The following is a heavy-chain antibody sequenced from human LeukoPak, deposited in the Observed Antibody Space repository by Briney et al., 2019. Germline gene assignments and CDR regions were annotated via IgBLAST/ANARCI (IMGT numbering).Heavy chain of an antibody. D-gene: IGHD3-22*01. J-gene: IGHJ4*02. Sequence: SQTLSLTCAISGDSVSSNSAAWNWIRQSPSRGLEWLGRTYYRSKWYNDYAVSVKSRITINPDTSKNQFSLKLSSVTAADTAVYYCARGQLLVTYYYDSSGYYFSGWGQGTLVTVSS. CDR1: GDSVSSNSAA. CDR3: ARGQLLVTYYYDSSGYYFSG. CDR2: TYYRSKWYN. V-gene: IGHV6-1*01.